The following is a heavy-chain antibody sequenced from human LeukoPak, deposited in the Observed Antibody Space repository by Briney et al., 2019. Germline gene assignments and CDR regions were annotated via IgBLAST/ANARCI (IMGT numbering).Heavy chain of an antibody. D-gene: IGHD3-3*01. CDR1: GFTFSSYA. CDR3: AKSGDFWSGYYSTPFDY. V-gene: IGHV3-23*01. J-gene: IGHJ4*02. CDR2: ISGSGGST. Sequence: GGSLRLSCAASGFTFSSYAMSWVRQAPGKGLEWVSAISGSGGSTYYADSVKGRFTISRDNSKNTLYLQMNSLRAEDTAVYYCAKSGDFWSGYYSTPFDYWGQGTLVTVSS.